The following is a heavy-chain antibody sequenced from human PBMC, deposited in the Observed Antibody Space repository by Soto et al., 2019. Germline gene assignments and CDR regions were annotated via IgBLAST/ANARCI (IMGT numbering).Heavy chain of an antibody. V-gene: IGHV3-23*01. CDR3: ANLFPGLTVAGQDY. J-gene: IGHJ4*02. D-gene: IGHD6-19*01. Sequence: GGSLRLSCAASGFTFSTYAMTWVRQAPGKGLEWVSSISGSGGSTYYTDSVTGRFTISRDNSKNTLSLQMNSLRAEDTAVYYCANLFPGLTVAGQDYWGQGTLVTVSS. CDR2: ISGSGGST. CDR1: GFTFSTYA.